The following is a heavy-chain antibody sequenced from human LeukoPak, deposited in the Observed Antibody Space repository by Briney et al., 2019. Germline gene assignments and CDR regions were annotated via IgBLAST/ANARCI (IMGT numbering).Heavy chain of an antibody. CDR1: GGSFSGYY. CDR3: ARGLGHSSSEDFDY. V-gene: IGHV4-34*01. D-gene: IGHD6-6*01. J-gene: IGHJ4*02. Sequence: PPETLSLTCAVHGGSFSGYYWSWIRQPPGKGLEWIGEINHSGSTNYNPSLKSRVTISVDTSKNQFSLKLSSVTAADTAVYYCARGLGHSSSEDFDYWGQGTLVTVSS. CDR2: INHSGST.